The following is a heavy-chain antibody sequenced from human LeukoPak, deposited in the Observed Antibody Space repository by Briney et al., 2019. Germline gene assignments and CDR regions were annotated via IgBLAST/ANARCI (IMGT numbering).Heavy chain of an antibody. D-gene: IGHD5-18*01. CDR3: ARLPRGYSYGTFDY. CDR2: IYYSGST. J-gene: IGHJ4*02. Sequence: SETLSLTCTVSGGSVSSGSYYWSWIRQPPGKGLEWIGYIYYSGSTNYNPSLKSRVTISVDTSKNQFSLKLSSVTAADTAVYYCARLPRGYSYGTFDYWGQGTLVTVSS. CDR1: GGSVSSGSYY. V-gene: IGHV4-61*01.